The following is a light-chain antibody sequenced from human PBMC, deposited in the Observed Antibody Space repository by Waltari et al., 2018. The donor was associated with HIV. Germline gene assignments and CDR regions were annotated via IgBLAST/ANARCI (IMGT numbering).Light chain of an antibody. Sequence: DIHLTQSPSSVSASVGDRVTITCRASQGISSWLAWYQQKPGKAPNLLIYAASTLQSGVPSRFSGSISGTDFTLTINILQPEDFATFYCQQADSFPITFGHGTRLDLK. CDR1: QGISSW. V-gene: IGKV1D-12*01. CDR2: AAS. J-gene: IGKJ5*01. CDR3: QQADSFPIT.